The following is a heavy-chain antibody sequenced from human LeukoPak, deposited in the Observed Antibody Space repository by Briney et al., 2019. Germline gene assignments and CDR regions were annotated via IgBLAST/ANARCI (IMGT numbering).Heavy chain of an antibody. J-gene: IGHJ6*02. CDR2: ISGSGGST. CDR3: AKDQVAAAGTIYYYYGMDV. D-gene: IGHD6-13*01. V-gene: IGHV3-23*01. Sequence: PGGSLRLSCAASGFTFSTYAVSWVRQAPGKGLEWVSAISGSGGSTYYADSVKGRFTISRDNSKNTLYLQMNSLRAEDTAVYYCAKDQVAAAGTIYYYYGMDVWGQGTTVTVSS. CDR1: GFTFSTYA.